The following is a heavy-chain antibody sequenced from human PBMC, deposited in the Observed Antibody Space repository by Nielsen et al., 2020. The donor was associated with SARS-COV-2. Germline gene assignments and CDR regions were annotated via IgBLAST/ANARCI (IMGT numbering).Heavy chain of an antibody. CDR3: ARVLPPFNWFDP. Sequence: GESLKISCAASGFTFDDYGMSWVRQAPGKGLEWGSGINWNGGSTGYADSVKGRFTISRDNAKNSLYLQMNSLRAEDTALYHCARVLPPFNWFDPWGQGTLVTVSS. D-gene: IGHD1-14*01. J-gene: IGHJ5*02. CDR1: GFTFDDYG. V-gene: IGHV3-20*01. CDR2: INWNGGST.